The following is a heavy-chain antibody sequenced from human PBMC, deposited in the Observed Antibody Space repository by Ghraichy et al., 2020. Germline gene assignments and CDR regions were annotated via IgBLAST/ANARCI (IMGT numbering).Heavy chain of an antibody. CDR1: GGSISSSSYY. Sequence: SETLSLTCTVSGGSISSSSYYWGWIRQPPGKGLEWIGSIYYSGSTYYNPSLKSRVTISVDTSKNQFSLQLSSVTAADTAVYYCARHPNHSAYCGGDCYSAVYWGQGTLVTVSS. J-gene: IGHJ4*02. CDR3: ARHPNHSAYCGGDCYSAVY. CDR2: IYYSGST. D-gene: IGHD2-21*02. V-gene: IGHV4-39*01.